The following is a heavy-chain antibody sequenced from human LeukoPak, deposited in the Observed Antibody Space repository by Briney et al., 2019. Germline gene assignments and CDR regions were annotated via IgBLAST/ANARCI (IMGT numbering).Heavy chain of an antibody. J-gene: IGHJ6*03. Sequence: PGGSLRLSCAASGFTFSSYSMNWVRQAPGKGLEWVSAISGSGGSTYYADSVKGRFTISRDNSKNTLYLQMNSLRAEDTAVYYCAKMARGDYYYYYMDVWGKGTTVTVSS. V-gene: IGHV3-23*01. CDR3: AKMARGDYYYYYMDV. CDR2: ISGSGGST. CDR1: GFTFSSYS. D-gene: IGHD5-24*01.